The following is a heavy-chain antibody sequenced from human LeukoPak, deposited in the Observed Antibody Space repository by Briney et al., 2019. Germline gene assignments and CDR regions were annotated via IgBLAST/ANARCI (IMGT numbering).Heavy chain of an antibody. Sequence: ASVKVSCKASGYTFTSYGITWVRQAPGQGLEWMGWISSYNGDTKYAQKVQGRVTVPTETSTSTAYMELRSLSLDDTAVYYCARGDYGGGFDYWGQGTLVTVSS. D-gene: IGHD4-23*01. V-gene: IGHV1-18*01. CDR3: ARGDYGGGFDY. CDR1: GYTFTSYG. J-gene: IGHJ4*02. CDR2: ISSYNGDT.